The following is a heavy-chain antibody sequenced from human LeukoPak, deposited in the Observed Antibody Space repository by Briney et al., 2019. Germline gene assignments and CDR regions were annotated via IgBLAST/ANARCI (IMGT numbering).Heavy chain of an antibody. J-gene: IGHJ3*02. Sequence: GASVKVSCKASGYTFTGYYMHWVRQAPGQGLEWMGWINPNSGGTNYAQKFQGRVTMTRDTSISTAYMELSRLRSDDTAVYYCARDPRDGYNYGNDAFDIWGQGTMVTVSS. D-gene: IGHD5-24*01. V-gene: IGHV1-2*02. CDR1: GYTFTGYY. CDR3: ARDPRDGYNYGNDAFDI. CDR2: INPNSGGT.